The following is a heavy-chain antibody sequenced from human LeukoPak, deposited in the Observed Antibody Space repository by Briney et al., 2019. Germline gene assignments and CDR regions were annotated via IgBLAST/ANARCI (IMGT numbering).Heavy chain of an antibody. J-gene: IGHJ4*02. CDR1: GGSISSYY. CDR3: ARVSTIAVAGGFDY. D-gene: IGHD6-19*01. Sequence: SETLSLTCTVSGGSISSYYWSWIRQPPGKGLQWIGYIYYSGSTNYNPSLNSRVTISIDTSKNQFSLKLSSVTAADTAVYYCARVSTIAVAGGFDYWGQGTLVTVSS. V-gene: IGHV4-59*12. CDR2: IYYSGST.